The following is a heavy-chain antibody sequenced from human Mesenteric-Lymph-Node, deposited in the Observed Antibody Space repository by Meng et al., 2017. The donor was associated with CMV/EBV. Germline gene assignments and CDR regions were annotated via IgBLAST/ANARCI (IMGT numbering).Heavy chain of an antibody. Sequence: GSLRLSCTVSGGSISSYHWSWIRQAPGKGLEWIGYIYYSGNTNYNPSLKSRVTISVDTSKNQFSLKLSSVTAADTAVYFCARGDYAGNPHHLDYWGQGTLVTVSS. CDR3: ARGDYAGNPHHLDY. CDR2: IYYSGNT. D-gene: IGHD4-23*01. J-gene: IGHJ4*02. CDR1: GGSISSYH. V-gene: IGHV4-59*01.